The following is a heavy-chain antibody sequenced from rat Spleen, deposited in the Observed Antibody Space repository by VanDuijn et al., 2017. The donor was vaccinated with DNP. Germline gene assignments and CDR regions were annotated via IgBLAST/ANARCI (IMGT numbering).Heavy chain of an antibody. CDR2: ISSTGGST. CDR1: GFTFSNYD. Sequence: EVQLVESGGGLVQPGRSMKLSCAASGFTFSNYDMAWVRQAPKTGLEWVATISSTGGSTSYRDSVKGRFTISRDNAKSILYLQMDSLRSEDTATFYCTTDFERGYWGQGVMVTVSS. V-gene: IGHV5-20*01. D-gene: IGHD1-11*01. CDR3: TTDFERGY. J-gene: IGHJ2*01.